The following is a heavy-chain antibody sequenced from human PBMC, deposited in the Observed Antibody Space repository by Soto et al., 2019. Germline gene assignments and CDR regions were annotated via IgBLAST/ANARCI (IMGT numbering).Heavy chain of an antibody. J-gene: IGHJ6*01. Sequence: QAQLQTSGPGLVKPSETLSLTCTVSSVSIRSFTNHYCSWIRQPPGKGLEWLGYISTDGGFTRYNLSVXTXLXXSVDISNNPSSRKLSAVPDAVADHYVSATNRVGNLHGLVDVWVQGTRVAISS. CDR3: ATNRVGNLHGLVDV. V-gene: IGHV4-4*09. CDR2: ISTDGGFT. CDR1: SVSIRSFTNHY. D-gene: IGHD1-7*01.